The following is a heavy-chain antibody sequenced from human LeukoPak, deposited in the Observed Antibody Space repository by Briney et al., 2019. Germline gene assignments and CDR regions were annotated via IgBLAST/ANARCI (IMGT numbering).Heavy chain of an antibody. CDR3: ARQSVDNYYYMDV. V-gene: IGHV4-59*08. CDR1: GGSFSSYY. D-gene: IGHD5/OR15-5a*01. CDR2: IYYSGST. Sequence: SETLSLTCAVYGGSFSSYYWSWIRQPPGKGLEWIGYIYYSGSTNYNPSLKSRVTISVDTSKNQFSLKLSSVTAADTAVYYCARQSVDNYYYMDVWGKGTTVTISS. J-gene: IGHJ6*03.